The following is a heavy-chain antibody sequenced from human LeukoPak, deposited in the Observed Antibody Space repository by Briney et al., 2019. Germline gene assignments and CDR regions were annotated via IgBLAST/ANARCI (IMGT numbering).Heavy chain of an antibody. D-gene: IGHD3-10*01. CDR3: AKGVSLRPRGAFDI. J-gene: IGHJ3*02. CDR1: GFTFNNFA. CDR2: ISGSGSST. V-gene: IGHV3-23*01. Sequence: GGSLRLSCAASGFTFNNFAMSWVRQAPGKGLEWVSDISGSGSSTYYAGSVKGRFTISRDNSKNTLYLQMNTLIAEDTAVYYCAKGVSLRPRGAFDIWGQGTMVTVSS.